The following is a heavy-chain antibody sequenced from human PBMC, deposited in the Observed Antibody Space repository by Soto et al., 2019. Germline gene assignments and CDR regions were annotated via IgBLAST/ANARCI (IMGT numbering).Heavy chain of an antibody. CDR1: GYTFTSYA. CDR2: INAGNGNT. V-gene: IGHV1-3*01. CDR3: ARDIEGIAAAGTGDY. J-gene: IGHJ4*02. D-gene: IGHD6-13*01. Sequence: ASVKVSCKASGYTFTSYAMHWVRQAPGQRLEWMGWINAGNGNTKYSQKFQGRVTITRDTSASTAYMELSRLRSEDTAVYYCARDIEGIAAAGTGDYWGQGTLVTVSS.